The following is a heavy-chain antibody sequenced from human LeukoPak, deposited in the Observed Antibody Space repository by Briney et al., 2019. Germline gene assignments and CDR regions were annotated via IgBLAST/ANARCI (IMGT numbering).Heavy chain of an antibody. V-gene: IGHV3-23*01. D-gene: IGHD3-10*01. CDR2: ISGSGST. Sequence: GESLKISCAASGFTFSSHGMSWVRQAPGKGLEWVSAISGSGSTYHADSVKGRFTISRDIFKNTLYLQMNSLRAEDTAVYYCVHGGLYYLDYWGQGTLVTVSS. CDR3: VHGGLYYLDY. CDR1: GFTFSSHG. J-gene: IGHJ4*02.